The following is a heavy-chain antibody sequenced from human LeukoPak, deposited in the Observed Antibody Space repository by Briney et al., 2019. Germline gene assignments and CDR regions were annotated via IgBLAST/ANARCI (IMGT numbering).Heavy chain of an antibody. CDR3: ARARTYYDSTGTNHHLLDY. Sequence: SETLSLTCTVSGGSLSSYYGSWIRQPPGKGLEWIGYIYYSGSTNYNPSLKSRVTISVDTSKNQFSLKLSSVTAADTAVYYCARARTYYDSTGTNHHLLDYWGQGTLVTVFS. D-gene: IGHD3-22*01. CDR2: IYYSGST. V-gene: IGHV4-59*01. J-gene: IGHJ4*02. CDR1: GGSLSSYY.